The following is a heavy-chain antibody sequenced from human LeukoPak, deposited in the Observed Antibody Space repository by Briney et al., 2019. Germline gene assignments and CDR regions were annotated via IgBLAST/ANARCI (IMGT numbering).Heavy chain of an antibody. J-gene: IGHJ4*02. Sequence: GGSLRLSCATSGFTFNTYTMNWVRQAPGKGLEWVSSINGNGLSIYYADSVKGRFTISRDNSNNSLYLQMNSLGAEDTAVYFCARRKVLSVARALDYWGQGTLVTVSS. D-gene: IGHD4/OR15-4a*01. CDR3: ARRKVLSVARALDY. CDR1: GFTFNTYT. CDR2: INGNGLSI. V-gene: IGHV3-48*04.